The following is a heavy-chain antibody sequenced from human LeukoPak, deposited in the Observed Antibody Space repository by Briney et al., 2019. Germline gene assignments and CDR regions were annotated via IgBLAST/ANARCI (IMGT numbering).Heavy chain of an antibody. CDR3: ARDREQTTVTMGGFDP. J-gene: IGHJ5*02. D-gene: IGHD4-17*01. CDR2: IWYDGSNK. V-gene: IGHV3-33*01. CDR1: GFTFSSYG. Sequence: GRSLRLSCAASGFTFSSYGMHWVRQAPGKGLEWVAVIWYDGSNKYYADSVKGRFTISRDNSKNTLYLQMDSLRAEDTAVYYCARDREQTTVTMGGFDPWGQGTLVTVSS.